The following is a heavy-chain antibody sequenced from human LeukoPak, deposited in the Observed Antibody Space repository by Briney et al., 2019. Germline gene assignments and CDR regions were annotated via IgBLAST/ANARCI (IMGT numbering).Heavy chain of an antibody. CDR3: ARGIVLMVYAYFDY. CDR2: ISAYNGNT. D-gene: IGHD2-8*01. Sequence: ASVKVSCKASGYTFTSYGISWVRQAPGQGLEGMGWISAYNGNTNYAQKLQGGVTMTTDTSTSTAYMELRSLRSDDTAVYYCARGIVLMVYAYFDYWGQGTLVTVSS. V-gene: IGHV1-18*01. CDR1: GYTFTSYG. J-gene: IGHJ4*02.